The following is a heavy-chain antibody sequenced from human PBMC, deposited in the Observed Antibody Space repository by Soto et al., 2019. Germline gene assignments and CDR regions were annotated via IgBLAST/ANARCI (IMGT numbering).Heavy chain of an antibody. CDR1: GGSVTSAGYY. D-gene: IGHD4-4*01. CDR2: IYYTGST. V-gene: IGHV4-61*08. CDR3: ARTLTTDRRWVDP. J-gene: IGHJ5*02. Sequence: QVQLQESGPGLVKPSETLSLTCTVSGGSVTSAGYYWGWIRQPPGKGLEWIGHIYYTGSTSYNPSLESRVTLSVDTSRDQFSLNLSSVTAADTAVYFCARTLTTDRRWVDPWGQGTLVTVSS.